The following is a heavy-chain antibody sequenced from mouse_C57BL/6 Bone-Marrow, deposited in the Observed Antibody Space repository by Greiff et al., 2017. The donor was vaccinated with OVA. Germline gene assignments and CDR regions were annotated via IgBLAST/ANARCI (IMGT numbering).Heavy chain of an antibody. V-gene: IGHV7-3*01. CDR3: ARSLIYYGNYVVDYYAMDY. J-gene: IGHJ4*01. D-gene: IGHD2-1*01. CDR1: GFTFTDYY. CDR2: IRNKANGYTT. Sequence: DVQLVESGGGLVQPGGSLSLSCAASGFTFTDYYMSWVRQPPGKALEWLGFIRNKANGYTTEYSASVKGRFTISRDNSQSILYLQMNALRAEDSATYYCARSLIYYGNYVVDYYAMDYWGQGTSVTVSS.